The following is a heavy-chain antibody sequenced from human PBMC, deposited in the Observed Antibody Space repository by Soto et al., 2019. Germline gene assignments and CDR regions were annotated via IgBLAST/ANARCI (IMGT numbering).Heavy chain of an antibody. Sequence: GGSLRLSCAASGFTFSSYSMNWVRQAPGKGLEWVSYISSSSSTIYYADSVKGRFTISRDNAKNSLYLQMNSLRDEDTAVYYCARGGVFGVVISSSKTKKKSDNWFDPWGQGTLVTVSS. CDR1: GFTFSSYS. J-gene: IGHJ5*02. D-gene: IGHD3-3*01. V-gene: IGHV3-48*02. CDR3: ARGGVFGVVISSSKTKKKSDNWFDP. CDR2: ISSSSSTI.